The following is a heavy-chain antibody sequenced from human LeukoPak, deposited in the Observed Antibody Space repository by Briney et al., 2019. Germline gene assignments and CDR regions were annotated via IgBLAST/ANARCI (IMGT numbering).Heavy chain of an antibody. J-gene: IGHJ4*02. CDR3: ARQSAYNPYYAFDS. D-gene: IGHD3-3*01. Sequence: SETLSLTCTVSGYSISSRYFWGWIRPPPGKGLEWIGSIYQSGSTYYNPSVKSRVTISVDTSKDQFSVKLTSVTAADTAVYFCARQSAYNPYYAFDSWGQGTLVTVSS. V-gene: IGHV4-38-2*02. CDR2: IYQSGST. CDR1: GYSISSRYF.